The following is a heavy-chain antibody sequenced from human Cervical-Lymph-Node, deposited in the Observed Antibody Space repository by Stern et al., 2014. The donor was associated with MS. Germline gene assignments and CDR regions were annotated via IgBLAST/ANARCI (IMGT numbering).Heavy chain of an antibody. CDR3: ARSAYSSVRGYFDY. Sequence: VQLVESGGGVVQPGRSLRLSCAASEFSFSSYAIHWVRQAPGKGLEWVAVISYDGSNKYYADSVKGRFTISRDNSKNTLYLQMNSLRGEDTAVYYCARSAYSSVRGYFDYWGQGTLVTVS. D-gene: IGHD6-19*01. CDR2: ISYDGSNK. J-gene: IGHJ4*02. CDR1: EFSFSSYA. V-gene: IGHV3-30-3*01.